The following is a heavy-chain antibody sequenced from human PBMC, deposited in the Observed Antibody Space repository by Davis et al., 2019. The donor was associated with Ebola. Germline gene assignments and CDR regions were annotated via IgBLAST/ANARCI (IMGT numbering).Heavy chain of an antibody. V-gene: IGHV3-30-3*01. CDR2: ISYDGSNK. CDR3: ARDLGVWGSYRGSNWFDP. D-gene: IGHD3-16*02. J-gene: IGHJ5*02. CDR1: GFTFSSYA. Sequence: GGSLRLSCAASGFTFSSYAMHWVHQAPGKGLEWVAVISYDGSNKYYADSMKGRFTISRDNSKNTLYLQMNSLGAEDTAVYYCARDLGVWGSYRGSNWFDPWGQGTLVTVSS.